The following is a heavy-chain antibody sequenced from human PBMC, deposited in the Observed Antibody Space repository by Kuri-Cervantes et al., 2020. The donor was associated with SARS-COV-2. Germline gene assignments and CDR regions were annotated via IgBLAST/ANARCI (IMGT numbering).Heavy chain of an antibody. Sequence: SETLSLTCAVYGGSFSDYYWIWIRQPPGKGLEWIGEIYHSGSTNYNPSLKSRVTISVDKSKNQFSLKLSSVTAADTAVYYCARRAPQEYYYYYYGMDVWGQGTTVTVSS. CDR3: ARRAPQEYYYYYYGMDV. CDR2: IYHSGST. CDR1: GGSFSDYY. J-gene: IGHJ6*02. D-gene: IGHD2/OR15-2a*01. V-gene: IGHV4-34*01.